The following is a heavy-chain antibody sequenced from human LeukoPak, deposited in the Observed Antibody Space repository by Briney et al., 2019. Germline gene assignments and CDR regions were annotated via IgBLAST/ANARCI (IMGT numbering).Heavy chain of an antibody. CDR2: FDPEDGET. CDR3: ARATTMVRGVIKPPPRLTPPGQYDMDV. D-gene: IGHD3-10*01. Sequence: ASVKVSCKVSGYTLTELSMHWVGQAPGKGLEWMGGFDPEDGETIYAQKFQGRVTITADESTSTAYMELSSLRSEDTAVYYCARATTMVRGVIKPPPRLTPPGQYDMDVWGQGTTVTVSS. J-gene: IGHJ6*02. V-gene: IGHV1-24*01. CDR1: GYTLTELS.